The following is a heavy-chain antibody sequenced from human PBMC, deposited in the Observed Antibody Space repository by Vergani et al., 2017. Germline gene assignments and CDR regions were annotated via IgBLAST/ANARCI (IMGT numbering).Heavy chain of an antibody. J-gene: IGHJ5*02. CDR3: AIHDYALEGWFDP. Sequence: QLLLQESGPGVVKPSETLSLICNVSGGSVSGSGYYWAWVRQSPGKGLEWIATIYYSGDTYYNPSLKSRVTISIDTSKNQFFLKLTSVTAADTALYYCAIHDYALEGWFDPWGQGTLVTVSS. D-gene: IGHD4-17*01. CDR2: IYYSGDT. V-gene: IGHV4-39*01. CDR1: GGSVSGSGYY.